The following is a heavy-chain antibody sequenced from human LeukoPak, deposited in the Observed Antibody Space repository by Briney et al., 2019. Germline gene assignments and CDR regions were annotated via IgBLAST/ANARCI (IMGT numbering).Heavy chain of an antibody. CDR3: ARGGSSPPDEY. D-gene: IGHD2-2*01. V-gene: IGHV1-18*01. J-gene: IGHJ4*02. CDR1: GYTFSSYG. CDR2: ISTYNGDT. Sequence: GASVKVSCETSGYTFSSYGISWVRQAPGQGLEWLGWISTYNGDTNYAQKLQGRVTMTTDTSTSTAYMELRSLRSDDPAVYYCARGGSSPPDEYWGQGTLVTVSS.